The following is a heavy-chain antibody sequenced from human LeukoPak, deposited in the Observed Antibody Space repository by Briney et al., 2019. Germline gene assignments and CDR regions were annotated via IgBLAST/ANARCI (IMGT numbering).Heavy chain of an antibody. CDR3: AREASV. CDR1: GHIFTSLR. V-gene: IGHV1-46*01. D-gene: IGHD6-6*01. CDR2: MSPSDGST. Sequence: VASVKVSCKASGHIFTSLRVHWVRQAPGQGLEWMGIMSPSDGSTDYAQKFQGRITMTRDASTNTAYMELSSLRSEDTAVYYCAREASVWGQGTLVTVSS. J-gene: IGHJ4*02.